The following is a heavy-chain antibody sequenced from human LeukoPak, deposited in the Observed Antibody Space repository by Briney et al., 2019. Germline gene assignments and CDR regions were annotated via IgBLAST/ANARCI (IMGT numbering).Heavy chain of an antibody. CDR1: GFTFGSYG. CDR3: AIMHGYYDGSGYWVQ. CDR2: ITPNADRI. D-gene: IGHD3-22*01. V-gene: IGHV3-23*01. J-gene: IGHJ1*01. Sequence: GGSLRLSCAASGFTFGSYGMSWVRQAPGKGLEWVSFITPNADRISYADSVEGRFTISRDNPRNTLYMQMNSLRDEDTALYYCAIMHGYYDGSGYWVQWGQGTLVTVSS.